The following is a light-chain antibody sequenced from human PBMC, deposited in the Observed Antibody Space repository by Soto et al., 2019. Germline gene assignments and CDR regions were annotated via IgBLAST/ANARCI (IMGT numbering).Light chain of an antibody. Sequence: DPVMTQSPLSLPVTPGEPASISCRSSQSLQHSNGYNYLDWYLQKPGQSPQLLIYLGSNRASGVPDRFSGSGSGTDFTLKISRVEAEDVGVYYCMQSLQLPRTFGPGTKVDIK. J-gene: IGKJ3*01. CDR3: MQSLQLPRT. CDR2: LGS. V-gene: IGKV2-28*01. CDR1: QSLQHSNGYNY.